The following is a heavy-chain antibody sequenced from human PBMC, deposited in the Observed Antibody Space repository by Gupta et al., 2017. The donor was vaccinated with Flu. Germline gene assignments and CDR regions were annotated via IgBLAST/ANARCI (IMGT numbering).Heavy chain of an antibody. Sequence: EVQLVESGGGLVQPGGCLILSRVVSGFTLSDHHVDWFRQAPGKGLEWIGRSKNRATSYTTVYAASVEGRFTFSRDDSKNSVNLQMNSLKTEDTAVYYCTRLNFYDGSGYYNDFWGQGTLVAVSS. D-gene: IGHD3-22*01. CDR3: TRLNFYDGSGYYNDF. CDR2: SKNRATSYTT. CDR1: GFTLSDHH. J-gene: IGHJ4*02. V-gene: IGHV3-72*01.